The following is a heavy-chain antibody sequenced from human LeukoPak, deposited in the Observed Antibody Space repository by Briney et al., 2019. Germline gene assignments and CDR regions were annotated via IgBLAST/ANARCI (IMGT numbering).Heavy chain of an antibody. Sequence: SGGSLRLSCAASGFTFSSYSMNWVRQAPGKGLEWVSSISSSSSYIYYADSVKGRFTISRDNAKNSLYLQMNSLRAEDTAVYYCARGALLWFGELGAFDIWGQGTMVTVSS. J-gene: IGHJ3*02. CDR2: ISSSSSYI. V-gene: IGHV3-21*01. CDR3: ARGALLWFGELGAFDI. D-gene: IGHD3-10*01. CDR1: GFTFSSYS.